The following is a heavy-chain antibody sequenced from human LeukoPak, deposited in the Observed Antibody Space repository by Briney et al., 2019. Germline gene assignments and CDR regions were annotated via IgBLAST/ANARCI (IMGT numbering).Heavy chain of an antibody. D-gene: IGHD3-9*01. CDR1: GYSFTTYW. J-gene: IGHJ4*02. CDR2: IYPGDSDT. V-gene: IGHV5-51*01. Sequence: GESLKTSCKGSGYSFTTYWIGWVRQMPGKFLEWMGIIYPGDSDTRYSPSFQGQVTISADKSISTAYLQWSSLKASDTVLYYKQKTAYDILTGYYNYFDYWGQGTLVTVSS. CDR3: QKTAYDILTGYYNYFDY.